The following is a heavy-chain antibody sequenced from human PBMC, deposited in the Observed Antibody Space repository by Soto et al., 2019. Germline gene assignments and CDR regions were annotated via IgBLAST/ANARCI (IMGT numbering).Heavy chain of an antibody. CDR3: AKDLGYTSSAGDY. D-gene: IGHD6-13*01. V-gene: IGHV3-23*01. CDR2: ISGSGDST. J-gene: IGHJ4*02. CDR1: GFTFSNYA. Sequence: EVHLLESGGGLVQPGGSLRLSCAASGFTFSNYAMSWVRQAPGKGLEWVSDISGSGDSTYDADSVKGRFTISRDNSKHTLYLQMNSLRAEDTAIYYCAKDLGYTSSAGDYWGQGTLVTVSS.